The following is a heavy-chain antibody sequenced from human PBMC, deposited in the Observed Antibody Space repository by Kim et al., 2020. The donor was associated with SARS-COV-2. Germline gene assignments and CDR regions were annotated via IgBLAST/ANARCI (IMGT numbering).Heavy chain of an antibody. D-gene: IGHD2-15*01. CDR1: GFTFSDYY. CDR3: ARNERAPRVVVAASPFDY. J-gene: IGHJ4*02. V-gene: IGHV3-11*01. CDR2: ISSSGSTI. Sequence: GGSLRLSCAASGFTFSDYYMSWIRQAPGKGLEWVSYISSSGSTIYYADSVKGRFTISRDNAKNSLYLQMNSLRAEDTAVYYCARNERAPRVVVAASPFDYWGQGSLVTVSS.